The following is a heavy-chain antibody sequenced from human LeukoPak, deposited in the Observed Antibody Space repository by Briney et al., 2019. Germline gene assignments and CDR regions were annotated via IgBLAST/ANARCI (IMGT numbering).Heavy chain of an antibody. CDR2: ISGSGGTT. D-gene: IGHD3-16*01. V-gene: IGHV3-23*01. J-gene: IGHJ5*02. CDR3: SRWGDS. Sequence: GGSLRLSCAASGFTFSSYVMSWVRQAPGEGLEWVSAISGSGGTTSYADSVKGRFTISRDNSKNTLFLQMNSLRAGDTAVYYCSRWGDSWGQGTLVTVS. CDR1: GFTFSSYV.